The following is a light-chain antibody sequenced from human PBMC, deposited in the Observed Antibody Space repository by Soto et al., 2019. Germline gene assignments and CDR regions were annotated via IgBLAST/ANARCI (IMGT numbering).Light chain of an antibody. V-gene: IGKV1-39*01. CDR3: QQCHGTPYI. J-gene: IGKJ2*01. CDR2: AAS. Sequence: DIQMTQSPSSLAASVGDRITITCRASPTISTYLNWYHQKPGNAPKLLISAASRLQIGVPSRFSGSGSGTEFTLTISSLHPEDFETYYCQQCHGTPYIFGQGTKVEI. CDR1: PTISTY.